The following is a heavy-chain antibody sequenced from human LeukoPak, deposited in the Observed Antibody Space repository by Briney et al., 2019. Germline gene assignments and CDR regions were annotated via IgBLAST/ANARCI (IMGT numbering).Heavy chain of an antibody. CDR3: ARGLYYGMDV. J-gene: IGHJ6*02. V-gene: IGHV3-74*01. Sequence: GGSLRLSCAASGFTFGRFWMHWVRQAPGKGLVWVSRIGADGTGTSYVDPVKGRYTIFRDNAKNTLYLQMNSLRAEDTAVYYCARGLYYGMDVWGQGTTVTVFS. CDR1: GFTFGRFW. CDR2: IGADGTGT.